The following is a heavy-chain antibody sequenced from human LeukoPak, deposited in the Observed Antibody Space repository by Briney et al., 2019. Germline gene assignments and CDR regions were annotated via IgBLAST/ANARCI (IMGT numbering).Heavy chain of an antibody. D-gene: IGHD3-3*01. CDR2: ISSSSSTI. CDR3: ARGLLEWLLQDGDAFDI. V-gene: IGHV3-48*04. J-gene: IGHJ3*02. CDR1: GFTVSSNY. Sequence: GGSLRLSCAASGFTVSSNYMSWVRQAPGKGLEWVSYISSSSSTIYYADSVKGRFTISRDNAKNSLYLQMNSLRAEDTAVYYCARGLLEWLLQDGDAFDIWGQGTMVTVSS.